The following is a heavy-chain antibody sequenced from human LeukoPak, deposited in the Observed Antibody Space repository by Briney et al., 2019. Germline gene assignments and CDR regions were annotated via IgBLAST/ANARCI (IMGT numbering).Heavy chain of an antibody. Sequence: SETLSLTCTVSGYSISSGYYWGWIRQPPGKGLEWIGSIYHSGSTYYNPSLKSRVTISVDTSKNQFSLKLSSVTAADTAVYYCARPGVGGSGSYTFWGQGTLVTVSS. J-gene: IGHJ4*02. D-gene: IGHD3-10*01. CDR3: ARPGVGGSGSYTF. V-gene: IGHV4-38-2*02. CDR2: IYHSGST. CDR1: GYSISSGYY.